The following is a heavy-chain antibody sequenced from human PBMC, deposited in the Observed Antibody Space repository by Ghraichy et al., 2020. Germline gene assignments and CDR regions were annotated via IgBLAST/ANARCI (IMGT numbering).Heavy chain of an antibody. V-gene: IGHV4-59*01. CDR2: IYYSGST. Sequence: SETLSLTCTVSGGSISSYYWSWIRQPPGKGLEWIGYIYYSGSTNYNPSLKSRVTISVDTSKNQFSLKLSSVTAADTAVYYCARVGGTIAVAGYDAFDIWGQGTMVTVSS. J-gene: IGHJ3*02. D-gene: IGHD6-19*01. CDR1: GGSISSYY. CDR3: ARVGGTIAVAGYDAFDI.